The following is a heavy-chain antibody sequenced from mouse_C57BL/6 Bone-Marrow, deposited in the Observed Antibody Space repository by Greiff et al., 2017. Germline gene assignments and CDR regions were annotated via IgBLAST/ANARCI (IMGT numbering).Heavy chain of an antibody. V-gene: IGHV1-50*01. CDR1: GYTFTSYW. CDR2: IDPSDSYT. J-gene: IGHJ4*01. CDR3: ARYYLDY. D-gene: IGHD1-1*02. Sequence: QVQLQQPGAELVMPGASVKLSCKASGYTFTSYWMQWVKQRPGQGLEWIGEIDPSDSYTNYNQKFKGKATLTVDTSSSTAYMQLSSLTSEDSAVYYCARYYLDYWGQGTSVTVSS.